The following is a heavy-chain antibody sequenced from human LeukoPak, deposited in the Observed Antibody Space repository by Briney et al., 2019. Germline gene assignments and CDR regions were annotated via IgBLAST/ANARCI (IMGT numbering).Heavy chain of an antibody. CDR1: GGSISSSSYY. J-gene: IGHJ6*03. Sequence: SETLSLTCTVSGGSISSSSYYWGWIRQPPGKGLEWIGSIYYSGSTYYNPSLQSRVTVSIDTSKNQFSLKLRFVTAADTAVYYCARVRCSGGSCPYYYYYYYMDVWGKGTTVTVSS. D-gene: IGHD2-15*01. V-gene: IGHV4-39*07. CDR2: IYYSGST. CDR3: ARVRCSGGSCPYYYYYYYMDV.